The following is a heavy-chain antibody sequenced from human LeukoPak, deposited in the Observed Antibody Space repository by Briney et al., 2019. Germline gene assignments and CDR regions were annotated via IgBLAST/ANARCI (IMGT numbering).Heavy chain of an antibody. J-gene: IGHJ4*02. Sequence: SGGSLRLSCAASGFTFSSYWMSWVRQAPGEGLEWVANIKQDGSEKYYVDSVKGRFTISRDNAKNSLYLQMNSLRAEDTAVYYCARDLRGDYYDSSGYSDYWGQGTLVTVSS. V-gene: IGHV3-7*01. CDR1: GFTFSSYW. D-gene: IGHD3-22*01. CDR3: ARDLRGDYYDSSGYSDY. CDR2: IKQDGSEK.